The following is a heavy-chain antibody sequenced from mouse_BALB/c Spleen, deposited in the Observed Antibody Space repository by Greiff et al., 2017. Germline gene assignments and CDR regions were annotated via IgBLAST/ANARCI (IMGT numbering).Heavy chain of an antibody. Sequence: QVQLKESGAELMKPGASVKISCKATGYTFSSYWIEWVKQRPGHGLEWIGEILPGSGSTNYNEKFKGKATFTADTSSNTAYMQLSSLTSEDSAVYYCARKGVYYDYEYYFDYWGQGTTLTVSS. CDR1: GYTFSSYW. CDR3: ARKGVYYDYEYYFDY. CDR2: ILPGSGST. D-gene: IGHD2-4*01. J-gene: IGHJ2*01. V-gene: IGHV1-9*01.